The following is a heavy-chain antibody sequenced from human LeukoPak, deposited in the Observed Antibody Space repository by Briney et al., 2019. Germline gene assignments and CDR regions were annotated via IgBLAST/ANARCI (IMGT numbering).Heavy chain of an antibody. D-gene: IGHD5-24*01. CDR3: TRNMVEMATID. CDR2: IRSKAYGGTT. J-gene: IGHJ4*01. Sequence: PGGSLRLSCTASGFTFGDYAMSWFRQAPGKGLEWVGFIRSKAYGGTTEYAASVKGRFTISRDDSKSIAYLQMNSLKTEDTAVYYCTRNMVEMATIDWGHGTLVTVSS. V-gene: IGHV3-49*03. CDR1: GFTFGDYA.